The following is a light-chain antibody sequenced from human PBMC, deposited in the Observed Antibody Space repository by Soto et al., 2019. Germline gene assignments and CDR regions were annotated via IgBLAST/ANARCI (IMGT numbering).Light chain of an antibody. CDR1: SSDVGGYNY. Sequence: QSALTQPASVSGSPGQSITISCTGTSSDVGGYNYVSWYQQHPGKDPKIMIYDVSNRPSGVSNRFSGSKSANTASLTISGLQAEDEADYYCSSYTGSSTYVVFGGGTKLTGL. V-gene: IGLV2-14*01. CDR2: DVS. J-gene: IGLJ2*01. CDR3: SSYTGSSTYVV.